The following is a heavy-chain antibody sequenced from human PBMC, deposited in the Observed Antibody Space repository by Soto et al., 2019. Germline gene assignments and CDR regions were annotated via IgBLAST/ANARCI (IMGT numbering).Heavy chain of an antibody. V-gene: IGHV4-31*03. CDR3: ARGLKGGHIVVVTAIHHWFDP. Sequence: SETLSLTCTVSGGSISSGGYYWSWIRQHPGKGLEWIGYIYYSGSTYYNPSLKSRVTISVDTSKNQFSLKLSSVTAADTAVYYCARGLKGGHIVVVTAIHHWFDPWGQGTPVTVSS. D-gene: IGHD2-21*02. CDR1: GGSISSGGYY. J-gene: IGHJ5*02. CDR2: IYYSGST.